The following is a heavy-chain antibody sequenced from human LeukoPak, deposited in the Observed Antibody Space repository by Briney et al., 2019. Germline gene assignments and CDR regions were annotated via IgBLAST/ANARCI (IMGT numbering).Heavy chain of an antibody. J-gene: IGHJ4*02. CDR3: AREKGYSSSPSNFDY. CDR1: GYTFTGYY. V-gene: IGHV1-2*02. D-gene: IGHD6-6*01. CDR2: INPNSGGT. Sequence: ASVKVSCKASGYTFTGYYMHWVRQAPGQGLEWMGWINPNSGGTNYAQKFQGRVTMTRDTSISTAYMELSRLRSDDTAVYYCAREKGYSSSPSNFDYWGQGTLVTVSS.